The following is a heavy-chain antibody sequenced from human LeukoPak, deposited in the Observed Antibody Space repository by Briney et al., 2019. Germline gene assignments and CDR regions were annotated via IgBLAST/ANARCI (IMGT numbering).Heavy chain of an antibody. CDR3: ARGGVSSSWYHFDY. CDR2: IYTSGST. D-gene: IGHD6-13*01. V-gene: IGHV4-39*07. J-gene: IGHJ4*02. CDR1: GGSISSNGYY. Sequence: SETLSLTCSVSGGSISSNGYYWGWIRQPPGKGLEWIGRIYTSGSTNYNPSLKSRVTMSVDTSKNQFSLKLSSVTAADTAVYYCARGGVSSSWYHFDYWGQGTLVTVSS.